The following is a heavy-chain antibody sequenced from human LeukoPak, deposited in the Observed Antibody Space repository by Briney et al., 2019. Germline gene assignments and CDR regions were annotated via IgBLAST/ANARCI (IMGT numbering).Heavy chain of an antibody. J-gene: IGHJ6*03. CDR1: GGSFSGYY. V-gene: IGHV4-34*01. D-gene: IGHD6-13*01. CDR3: ARVLSSSYYYYMDV. Sequence: SETLSLTCAVYGGSFSGYYWSWIRQPPGKGLEWIGEINHSGSTNYNPSLKSRVTISVDTSKNQFSLKLSSVTAADTAVYYCARVLSSSYYYYMDVWGKGTTVTVSS. CDR2: INHSGST.